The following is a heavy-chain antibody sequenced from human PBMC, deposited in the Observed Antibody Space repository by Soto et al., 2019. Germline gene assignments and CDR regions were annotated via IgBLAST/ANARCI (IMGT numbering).Heavy chain of an antibody. D-gene: IGHD6-19*01. Sequence: TLSLTCTVSGGSISSGGYYWSWIRQHPGKGLEWIGYIYYSGSTYYNPSLKSRVTISVDTSKNQFSLKLSSVTAADTAVYYCARVGGRYSSGWYYFDYWGQGTLVTVS. CDR1: GGSISSGGYY. CDR2: IYYSGST. J-gene: IGHJ4*02. CDR3: ARVGGRYSSGWYYFDY. V-gene: IGHV4-31*03.